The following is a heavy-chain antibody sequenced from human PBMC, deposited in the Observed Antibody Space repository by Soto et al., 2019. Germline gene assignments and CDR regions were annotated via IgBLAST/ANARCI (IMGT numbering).Heavy chain of an antibody. CDR1: GYTLTELS. CDR2: FDPEDGET. V-gene: IGHV1-24*01. Sequence: QVQLVQSGAEVKKPGASVKVSCKVSGYTLTELSMHWVRQAPGKGLEWMGGFDPEDGETIYAQKFQGRVTMTEDTSTDTAYMELSSLRSEDTAVYYCAKDLEVIAGIAAAGTHLDAFDIWGQGTMVTVSS. D-gene: IGHD6-13*01. J-gene: IGHJ3*02. CDR3: AKDLEVIAGIAAAGTHLDAFDI.